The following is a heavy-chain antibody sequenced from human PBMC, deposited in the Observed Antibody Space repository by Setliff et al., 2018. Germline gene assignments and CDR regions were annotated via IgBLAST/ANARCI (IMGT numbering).Heavy chain of an antibody. CDR3: AREQWLDPPGYYYMDV. D-gene: IGHD6-19*01. J-gene: IGHJ6*03. Sequence: SEILSLTCTVSGGSISSYYWSWIRQPAGKGLEWIGHIYIGGSANYNPSLKSRVTMSIDTSKNQFSLKLNSVTSADMAVYYCAREQWLDPPGYYYMDVWAKGTTVTVSS. CDR1: GGSISSYY. V-gene: IGHV4-4*07. CDR2: IYIGGSA.